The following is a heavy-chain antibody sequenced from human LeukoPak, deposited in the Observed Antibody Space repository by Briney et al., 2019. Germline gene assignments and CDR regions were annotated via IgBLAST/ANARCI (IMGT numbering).Heavy chain of an antibody. V-gene: IGHV3-53*01. Sequence: PGGSLRHSCAASGFTVSSNYMSWVRQAPGKGLESVSVIYSGGSTYYADSVKGRFTISRDNSKNTLYLQMNSLRAEDTAVYYCARDRRRVSSYFGYFDLWGRGTLVTVSS. CDR3: ARDRRRVSSYFGYFDL. D-gene: IGHD5-18*01. J-gene: IGHJ2*01. CDR2: IYSGGST. CDR1: GFTVSSNY.